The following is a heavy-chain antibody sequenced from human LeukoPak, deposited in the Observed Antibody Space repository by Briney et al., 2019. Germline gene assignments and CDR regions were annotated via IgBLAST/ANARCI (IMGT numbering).Heavy chain of an antibody. Sequence: ASVKVSCKAPGYTFTGYYMHWVRQAPGQGLEWMGWINPNSGGTNYAQKFQGRVTMTRDTSISTAYMELSSLRSEDTAVYYCARGLGDYDSSGDYWGQGTLVTVSS. CDR3: ARGLGDYDSSGDY. V-gene: IGHV1-2*02. CDR1: GYTFTGYY. D-gene: IGHD3-22*01. J-gene: IGHJ4*02. CDR2: INPNSGGT.